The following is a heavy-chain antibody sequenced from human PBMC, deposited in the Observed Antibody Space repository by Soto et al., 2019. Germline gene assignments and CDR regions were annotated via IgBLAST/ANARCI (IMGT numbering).Heavy chain of an antibody. V-gene: IGHV3-53*01. CDR1: GFTASSNY. Sequence: PGGSLRLSCAASGFTASSNYMSWVRQAPGKGLEWVSVIYSGGSTYYADSVKGRFTISRDNSKNTLYLQMNSLRAEDTAVYYCARDRVESGYPEYFQHWGQGTLVTVS. CDR3: ARDRVESGYPEYFQH. CDR2: IYSGGST. J-gene: IGHJ1*01. D-gene: IGHD3-22*01.